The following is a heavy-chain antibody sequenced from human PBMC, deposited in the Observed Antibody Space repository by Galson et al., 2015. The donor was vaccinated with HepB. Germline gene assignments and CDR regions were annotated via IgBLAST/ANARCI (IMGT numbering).Heavy chain of an antibody. V-gene: IGHV1-18*01. Sequence: SVKVSCKASGYTFTSYGISWVRQAPGQGLEWMGWISAYNGNTNYAQKLQGRVTMTTDTSTSTAYMELRSLRSDDTAVYYCARDGEPHGGCSGGSCYYDSYYYMDVWGKGTTVTVSS. D-gene: IGHD2-15*01. J-gene: IGHJ6*03. CDR1: GYTFTSYG. CDR3: ARDGEPHGGCSGGSCYYDSYYYMDV. CDR2: ISAYNGNT.